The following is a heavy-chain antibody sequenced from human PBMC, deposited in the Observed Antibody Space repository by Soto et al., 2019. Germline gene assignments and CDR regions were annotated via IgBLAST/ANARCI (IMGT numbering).Heavy chain of an antibody. CDR2: IIPIFGTA. D-gene: IGHD5-12*01. V-gene: IGHV1-69*06. CDR3: ARLSRATHYYYYGMDV. Sequence: GASVKVSCKASGGTFSSYAISWVRQAPGQGLEWMGGIIPIFGTANYAQKFQGRVTITADKSTSTAYMELSSLRSEDTAVYYCARLSRATHYYYYGMDVWGQGTTVTVSS. CDR1: GGTFSSYA. J-gene: IGHJ6*02.